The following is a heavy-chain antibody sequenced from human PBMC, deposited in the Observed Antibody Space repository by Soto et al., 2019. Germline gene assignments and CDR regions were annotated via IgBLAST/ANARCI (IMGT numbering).Heavy chain of an antibody. CDR2: MNPNSGNT. CDR1: GYTFTSYD. CDR3: AREDVLRFLEWPRGFDP. J-gene: IGHJ5*02. Sequence: GASVKVSCKASGYTFTSYDINWVRQATGQGLEWMGWMNPNSGNTGYAQKFQGRVTMTRNTSISTAYMELSSLRSEDTAVYYCAREDVLRFLEWPRGFDPWGQGTLVTGSS. D-gene: IGHD3-3*01. V-gene: IGHV1-8*01.